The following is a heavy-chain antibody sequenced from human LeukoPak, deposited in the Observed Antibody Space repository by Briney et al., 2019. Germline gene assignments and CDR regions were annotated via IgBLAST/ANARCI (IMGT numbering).Heavy chain of an antibody. CDR2: MNPNSGNT. D-gene: IGHD3-22*01. CDR1: GYTFTSYD. Sequence: GASVKVSCKTSGYTFTSYDINWVRQATGQGLEWMGWMNPNSGNTGYAQKFQGRVTMTRNTSISTAYMELSSLRSEDTAVYYCARVRPRDSSGYLRLPFDYWGQGTLVTVSS. J-gene: IGHJ4*02. V-gene: IGHV1-8*01. CDR3: ARVRPRDSSGYLRLPFDY.